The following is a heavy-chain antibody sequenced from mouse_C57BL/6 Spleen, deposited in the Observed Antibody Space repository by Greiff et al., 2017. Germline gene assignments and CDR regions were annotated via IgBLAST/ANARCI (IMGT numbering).Heavy chain of an antibody. CDR1: GYAFSSSW. CDR2: IYPGDGDT. Sequence: QVQLQQSGPELVKPGASVKISCKASGYAFSSSWMNWVKQRPGKGLEWIGRIYPGDGDTNYNGKFKGKATLTADKSSSTAYMQLSSLTSEDSAVYCCARWNSLLYYAMDYWGQGTSVTVSS. CDR3: ARWNSLLYYAMDY. V-gene: IGHV1-82*01. J-gene: IGHJ4*01. D-gene: IGHD6-2*01.